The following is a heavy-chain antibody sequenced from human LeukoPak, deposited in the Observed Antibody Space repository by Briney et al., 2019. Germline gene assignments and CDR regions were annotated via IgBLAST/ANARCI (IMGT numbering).Heavy chain of an antibody. V-gene: IGHV4-39*07. J-gene: IGHJ5*02. CDR3: ARAGTGDWFDP. D-gene: IGHD3/OR15-3a*01. CDR2: IYYLGRT. Sequence: SETLSLTCTVSGGSIRSRDYYWGWIRQPPVKGLEWIGNIYYLGRTYYNPSLKSRVTLSVDTSKNQFSLKLSSVTAADTAVYYCARAGTGDWFDPWGQGTLVTVSS. CDR1: GGSIRSRDYY.